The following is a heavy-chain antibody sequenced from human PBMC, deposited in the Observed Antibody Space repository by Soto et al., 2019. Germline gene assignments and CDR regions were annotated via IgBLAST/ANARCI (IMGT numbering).Heavy chain of an antibody. D-gene: IGHD6-19*01. Sequence: VQLLGSGGGLVQPGGSLRLSCTASGFTFSLYGMTWVRQAPGKGLEWLSATSDGSTFYRDSVKGRFSMSRDDSINTLFLHMSSLRAEDTATYYCARLVPGTWFGDYWGQGILVSVSS. CDR2: TSDGST. CDR1: GFTFSLYG. V-gene: IGHV3-23*01. CDR3: ARLVPGTWFGDY. J-gene: IGHJ4*02.